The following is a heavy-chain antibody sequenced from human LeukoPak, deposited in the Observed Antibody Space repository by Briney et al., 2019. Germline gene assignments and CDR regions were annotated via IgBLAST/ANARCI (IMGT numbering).Heavy chain of an antibody. Sequence: GGSLRLSCAASGFTFSSYGMHWVRQAPGKGLEWVAVISYVGSNKYYADSVKGRFTISRDNSKNTLYLQMNSLRAEDTAVYYCAKVAAGAPYYFDYWGQGTLVTVSS. CDR2: ISYVGSNK. V-gene: IGHV3-30*18. CDR3: AKVAAGAPYYFDY. CDR1: GFTFSSYG. J-gene: IGHJ4*02. D-gene: IGHD6-13*01.